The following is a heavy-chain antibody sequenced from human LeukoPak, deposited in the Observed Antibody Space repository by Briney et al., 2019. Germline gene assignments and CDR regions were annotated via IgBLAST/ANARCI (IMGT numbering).Heavy chain of an antibody. CDR1: GYTFTGYY. V-gene: IGHV1-2*02. D-gene: IGHD3-9*01. CDR2: INPNSGGT. Sequence: GASVKVSCKASGYTFTGYYMHWVRQAPGHGLEWMGWINPNSGGTNYAQKFQGRVTMTRDTSISTAYMELSRLRSDDTAVYYCAVYYDILAGYHYYMDVWGKGTTVTVSS. CDR3: AVYYDILAGYHYYMDV. J-gene: IGHJ6*03.